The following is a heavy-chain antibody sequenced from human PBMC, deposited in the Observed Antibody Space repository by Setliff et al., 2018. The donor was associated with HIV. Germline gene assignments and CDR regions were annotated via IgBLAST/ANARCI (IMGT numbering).Heavy chain of an antibody. V-gene: IGHV4-59*12. J-gene: IGHJ6*03. CDR2: IYETGST. CDR1: GDSISGYY. CDR3: ARDGYTNGYGYYYFYMDV. D-gene: IGHD5-18*01. Sequence: LTCTVSGDSISGYYWSWIRQSPGKGLEWIGFIYETGSTYYNPSPKSRVSISIDTSKNQFSLKLSSVTAADTAVYFCARDGYTNGYGYYYFYMDVWGKGTTVTVSS.